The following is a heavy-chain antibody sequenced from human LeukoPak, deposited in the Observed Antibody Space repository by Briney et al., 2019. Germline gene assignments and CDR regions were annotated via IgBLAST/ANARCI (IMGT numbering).Heavy chain of an antibody. CDR3: ARDLRDWNL. D-gene: IGHD1-7*01. V-gene: IGHV1-2*02. CDR1: GYTFTGYY. CDR2: INPNSGGT. J-gene: IGHJ4*02. Sequence: ASVKVSCKASGYTFTGYYMHWVRQAPGQGLEWMGWINPNSGGTNYAQKFQGRVTMTRDTSISTAYMELTRLTSDDTAIYYCARDLRDWNLWAQGTLVTVSS.